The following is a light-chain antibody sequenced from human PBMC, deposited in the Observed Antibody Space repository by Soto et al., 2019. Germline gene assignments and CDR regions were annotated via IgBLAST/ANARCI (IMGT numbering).Light chain of an antibody. Sequence: QSVVTQPPSVSGAPGQRVTISCTGSSSNIGANYDVQWYQQLPGTAPRLLIYGNNNRPSGVSDRISGSKSGTSASLAITGLQAEDEGHYYCQSYDSSLSAVVFGGGTKLTVL. CDR1: SSNIGANYD. J-gene: IGLJ2*01. CDR2: GNN. V-gene: IGLV1-40*01. CDR3: QSYDSSLSAVV.